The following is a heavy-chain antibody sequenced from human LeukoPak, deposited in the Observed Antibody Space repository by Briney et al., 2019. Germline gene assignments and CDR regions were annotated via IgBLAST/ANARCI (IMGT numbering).Heavy chain of an antibody. V-gene: IGHV1-18*01. J-gene: IGHJ5*02. D-gene: IGHD5-18*01. CDR1: GYTFTSYG. CDR3: AREDHTANNWFDP. CDR2: ISAYNGNT. Sequence: ASVKVSCKASGYTFTSYGISWVRQAPGQGLEWMGWISAYNGNTNYAQKLQGRVTISTDESTSTAYMEMSSLRSEDTAVYYCAREDHTANNWFDPWGQGTLVTVSS.